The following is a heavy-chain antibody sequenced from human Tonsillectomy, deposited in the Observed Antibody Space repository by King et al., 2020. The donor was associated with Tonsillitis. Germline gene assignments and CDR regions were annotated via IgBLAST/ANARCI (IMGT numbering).Heavy chain of an antibody. CDR2: IIYSGST. D-gene: IGHD4-23*01. Sequence: QLQESGPGLVKPSETLSLTCTVSGGSISSHYWSWIRQPPGGRRVWIGYIIYSGSTNYNPSLKSPVTISLDTSKNQFSLKLTSVTAADTAVYYCARTESVGPVDYWGQGTLVTVSS. V-gene: IGHV4-59*11. CDR3: ARTESVGPVDY. CDR1: GGSISSHY. J-gene: IGHJ4*02.